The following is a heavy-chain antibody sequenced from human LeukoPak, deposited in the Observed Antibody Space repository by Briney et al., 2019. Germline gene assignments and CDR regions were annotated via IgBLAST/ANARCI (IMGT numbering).Heavy chain of an antibody. D-gene: IGHD1-14*01. J-gene: IGHJ4*02. CDR1: GFIFTDSW. CDR2: IRHDGSQT. Sequence: GESLKISCAASGFIFTDSWMSWVRQAPGKGLEWVANIRHDGSQTYYLDSVKGRFTISRDNAKNEVYLEMNNLRGADTAVYYCATGANLFQFWGQGTLVTVSS. V-gene: IGHV3-7*01. CDR3: ATGANLFQF.